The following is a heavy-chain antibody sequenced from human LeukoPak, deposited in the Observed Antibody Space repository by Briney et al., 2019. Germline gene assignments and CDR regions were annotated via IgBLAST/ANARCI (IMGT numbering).Heavy chain of an antibody. CDR1: GFTFSSYR. Sequence: PGGSLRLSCAASGFTFSSYRMTWVRQAPGKGLEWVSSISSSSSYIYYADSVKGRFTISRDSAKNSLYLQMNSLRAEDTAVYYCAREGTHYYDSSGCDYWGQGTLVTVSS. CDR2: ISSSSSYI. J-gene: IGHJ4*02. D-gene: IGHD3-22*01. V-gene: IGHV3-21*01. CDR3: AREGTHYYDSSGCDY.